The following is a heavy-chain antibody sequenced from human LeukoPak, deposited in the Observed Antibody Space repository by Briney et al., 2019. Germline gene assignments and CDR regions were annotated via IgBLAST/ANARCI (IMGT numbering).Heavy chain of an antibody. J-gene: IGHJ6*02. Sequence: GGSLRLSRAASGFTSSSYSMNWVRQAPGKGLEWVSSISSSSSYIYYADSVKGRFTISRDNAKNSLYLQMNSLRAEDTAVYYCARDMVRGVTSYYGMDVWGQGTAVTVSS. CDR3: ARDMVRGVTSYYGMDV. V-gene: IGHV3-21*01. D-gene: IGHD3-10*01. CDR1: GFTSSSYS. CDR2: ISSSSSYI.